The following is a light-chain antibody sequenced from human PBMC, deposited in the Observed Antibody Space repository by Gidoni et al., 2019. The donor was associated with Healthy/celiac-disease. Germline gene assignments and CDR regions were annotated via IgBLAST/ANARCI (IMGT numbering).Light chain of an antibody. CDR1: ALPKQY. V-gene: IGLV3-25*02. CDR3: QSADSSGTYVV. Sequence: SYELTQPPSVSVSPGHTARITCSGDALPKQYAYWYQQKPGQAPVLVIYKDSERPSGIPERFSGSSSGTTVTLTSSGVQSEDEADYYCQSADSSGTYVVFGGGTKLTVL. CDR2: KDS. J-gene: IGLJ2*01.